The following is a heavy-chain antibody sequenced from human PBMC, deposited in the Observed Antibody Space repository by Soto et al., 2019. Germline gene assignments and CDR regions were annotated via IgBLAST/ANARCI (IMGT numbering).Heavy chain of an antibody. CDR1: GGPINNFY. J-gene: IGHJ4*02. CDR3: ARVDGLWHAERKCYTDF. CDR2: VYYTGNT. V-gene: IGHV4-59*01. D-gene: IGHD1-1*01. Sequence: SETLSLTCTVSGGPINNFYWTWIRQAPGKGLEWIGDVYYTGNTNYNPSLESRVTISLDTSKNQFSLKLSSMTAADAAVYYCARVDGLWHAERKCYTDFWGQGTLVTVSS.